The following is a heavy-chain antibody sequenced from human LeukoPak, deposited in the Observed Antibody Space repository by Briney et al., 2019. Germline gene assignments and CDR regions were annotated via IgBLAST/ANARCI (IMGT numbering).Heavy chain of an antibody. D-gene: IGHD6-6*01. CDR2: IIPIFGTA. Sequence: SVKVSCKASGGTFSSYAISWVRQAPGQGLEWMGGIIPIFGTANYAQKFQGRVTITTDESTSTAYMELSSLRSEDTAVYYCARDLNLYSSSATLGYYYYMDVWGKGTTVTVSS. CDR1: GGTFSSYA. CDR3: ARDLNLYSSSATLGYYYYMDV. V-gene: IGHV1-69*05. J-gene: IGHJ6*03.